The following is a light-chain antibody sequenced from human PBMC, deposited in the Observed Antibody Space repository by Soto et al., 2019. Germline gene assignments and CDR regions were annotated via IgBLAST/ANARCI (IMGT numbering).Light chain of an antibody. Sequence: EIVLTQSPGTLSLSPGERVTLSCRASQSVSSGNLAWYQQKPGQAPRVLIYGASSRFTGIPDRFSGSGSGTDFTLTISRLEPEDFAVYYCQQYGSSPLTFGGGTKVDIK. V-gene: IGKV3-20*01. CDR1: QSVSSGN. J-gene: IGKJ4*01. CDR2: GAS. CDR3: QQYGSSPLT.